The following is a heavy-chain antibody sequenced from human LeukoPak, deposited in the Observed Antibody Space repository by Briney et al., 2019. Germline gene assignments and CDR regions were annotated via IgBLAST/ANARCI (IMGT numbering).Heavy chain of an antibody. CDR2: MNPNTGKT. V-gene: IGHV1-8*01. D-gene: IGHD4/OR15-4a*01. J-gene: IGHJ3*02. CDR1: GYPFTSYH. CDR3: ARGVGLTTLANSAFDI. Sequence: GASVKVSCKASGYPFTSYHVNWVRQATGQGPEWMGWMNPNTGKTAHAQKFQGRVYMSRDTSAGTVQMDLSSLTSDDTAVYFCARGVGLTTLANSAFDIWGQGTVVTVSS.